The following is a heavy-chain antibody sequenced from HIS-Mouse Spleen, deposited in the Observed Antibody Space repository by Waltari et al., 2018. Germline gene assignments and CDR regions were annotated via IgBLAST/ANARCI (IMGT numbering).Heavy chain of an antibody. CDR1: GFTFLSDG. V-gene: IGHV3-30*18. J-gene: IGHJ6*02. Sequence: QVQLVESGGGVFQPGRSLRLSCAASGFTFLSDGMPWVRWAPGKGLEWVAVISYDGSNKYYADSVKGRFTISRDNSKNTLYLQMNSLRAEDTAVYYCAKDELVYYYYGMDVWGQGTTVTVSS. CDR3: AKDELVYYYYGMDV. D-gene: IGHD1-26*01. CDR2: ISYDGSNK.